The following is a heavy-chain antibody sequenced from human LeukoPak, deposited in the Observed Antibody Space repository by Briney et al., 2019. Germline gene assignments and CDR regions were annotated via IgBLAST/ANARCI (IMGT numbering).Heavy chain of an antibody. CDR3: ARGYGGYLS. D-gene: IGHD4-23*01. Sequence: GGSLRLSCAASGFTFSTYWMTWVRQAPGKGLEWVANIKQDGSEKYYVDSVKGRFTISRDNAKNSLYLQMNSLRAGDTAVYYCARGYGGYLSWGQGTLVTVSS. CDR2: IKQDGSEK. CDR1: GFTFSTYW. J-gene: IGHJ5*02. V-gene: IGHV3-7*04.